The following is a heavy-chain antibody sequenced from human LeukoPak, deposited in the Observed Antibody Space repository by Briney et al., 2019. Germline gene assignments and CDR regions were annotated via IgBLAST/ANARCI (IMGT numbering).Heavy chain of an antibody. V-gene: IGHV3-23*01. CDR3: ARALTSSWYNYYFDY. D-gene: IGHD6-13*01. Sequence: PGGSLRLSCAASGFPFSIYAMSWVRQAPGKGLEWVSAISSTGYSTYYADSVKGRFTISRDNSKNTLYLQMNSLRAEDTAVYYCARALTSSWYNYYFDYWGQGTLVTVSS. CDR2: ISSTGYST. CDR1: GFPFSIYA. J-gene: IGHJ4*02.